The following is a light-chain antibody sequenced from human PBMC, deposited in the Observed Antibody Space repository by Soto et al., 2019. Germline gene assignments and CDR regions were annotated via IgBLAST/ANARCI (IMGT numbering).Light chain of an antibody. Sequence: EIVMTQSPATLSVSPGERVTLSCRASQSVSTNLAWYQQKPGQAPRLLIYAASARATGIPARFSGSGSGTDFTLAISSLQSEDFAVYYCQQYIDWPPTFTFGQGNKLEIK. CDR1: QSVSTN. CDR3: QQYIDWPPTFT. V-gene: IGKV3D-15*01. CDR2: AAS. J-gene: IGKJ2*01.